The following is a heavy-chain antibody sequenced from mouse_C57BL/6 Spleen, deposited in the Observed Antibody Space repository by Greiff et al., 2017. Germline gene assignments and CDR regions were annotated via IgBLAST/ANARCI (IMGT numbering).Heavy chain of an antibody. Sequence: QVQLKESGPELVKPGASVKISCEASGYAFSSSWMNWVKQRPGKGLEWIGRIYPGDGDTNYNGKLKGKATLTADKYSSTAYMQLINLSTEDSAVYFCARMGCGNYDYAMDYWGQGTSVTVSS. CDR2: IYPGDGDT. CDR3: ARMGCGNYDYAMDY. V-gene: IGHV1-82*01. J-gene: IGHJ4*01. D-gene: IGHD2-1*01. CDR1: GYAFSSSW.